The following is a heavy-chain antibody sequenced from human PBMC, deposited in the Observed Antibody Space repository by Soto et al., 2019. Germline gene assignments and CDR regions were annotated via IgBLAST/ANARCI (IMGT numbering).Heavy chain of an antibody. D-gene: IGHD2-8*01. CDR3: ARGGVDTLISAVIDY. V-gene: IGHV3-33*01. J-gene: IGHJ4*02. CDR1: GFSFTTYG. Sequence: QVQLVESGGGVVQPERSLRLSCAASGFSFTTYGMHWVRQAPGKGLEWVAVIWYDGSNQYYADSVKGRFTISRDNSKNTLYLQMNSLRAEDTAVYYCARGGVDTLISAVIDYWGQGTLVTVSS. CDR2: IWYDGSNQ.